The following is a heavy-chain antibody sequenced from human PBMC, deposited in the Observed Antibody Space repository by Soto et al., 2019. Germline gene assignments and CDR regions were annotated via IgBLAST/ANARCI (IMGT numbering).Heavy chain of an antibody. V-gene: IGHV3-30-3*01. CDR1: GFTFSSSA. CDR2: ISHDGINK. CDR3: ARGADWFDS. Sequence: GGSLRLSCAASGFTFSSSAMHWVRQAPGKGLEWVATISHDGINKYYADSMKGPFTISRDNSKNTLYLQMNTLRPEDTAVYYCARGADWFDSWGQGTLVTVS. J-gene: IGHJ5*01.